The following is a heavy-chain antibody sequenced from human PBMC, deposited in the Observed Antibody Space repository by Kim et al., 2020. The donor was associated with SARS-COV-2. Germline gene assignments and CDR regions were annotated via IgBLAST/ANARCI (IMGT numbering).Heavy chain of an antibody. Sequence: ASVKVSCKASGYTFTGYYMHWVRQAPGQGLEWMGWINPNSGGTNYAQKFQGRVTMTRDTSISTAYMELRRLGSDDTAVYYCARDQDGYNCWYYYYYGMDVWGQGTTVTVS. J-gene: IGHJ6*02. V-gene: IGHV1-2*02. CDR2: INPNSGGT. D-gene: IGHD5-12*01. CDR3: ARDQDGYNCWYYYYYGMDV. CDR1: GYTFTGYY.